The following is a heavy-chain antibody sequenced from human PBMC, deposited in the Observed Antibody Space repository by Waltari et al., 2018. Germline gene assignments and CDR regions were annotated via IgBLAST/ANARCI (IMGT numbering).Heavy chain of an antibody. CDR1: GFIFNDYS. D-gene: IGHD3-22*01. CDR3: ARDAQYESSGYAYFFDF. CDR2: INSRYEI. Sequence: VQLVESGGGLIQPGGSLRLTCEGSGFIFNDYSIHWVRQAPGKGLEVLAEINSRYEIEDGDSVRGRFTISRDKAKNSVYLQMNSRRAEDTGVYFCARDAQYESSGYAYFFDFWGHGTSVTVSS. V-gene: IGHV3-48*01. J-gene: IGHJ4*01.